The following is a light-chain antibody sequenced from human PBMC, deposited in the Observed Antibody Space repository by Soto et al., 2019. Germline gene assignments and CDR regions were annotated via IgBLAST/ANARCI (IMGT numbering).Light chain of an antibody. Sequence: QSVLTQPPSASGSPGQSVTISCTGTSSDVGGYNFVSWYQQHPGKAPKLIIYEVSKRPSGVPDRFSGSKSGNTASLTVSGLQADDEADYYCSSYAGSKNYVLFGGGTQLTVL. CDR1: SSDVGGYNF. V-gene: IGLV2-8*01. CDR3: SSYAGSKNYVL. CDR2: EVS. J-gene: IGLJ2*01.